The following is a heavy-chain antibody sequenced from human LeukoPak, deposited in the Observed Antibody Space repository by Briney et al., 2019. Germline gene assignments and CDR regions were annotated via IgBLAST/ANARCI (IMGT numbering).Heavy chain of an antibody. V-gene: IGHV1-2*06. CDR2: INPNSGGT. CDR1: GYTFTGYY. CDR3: ARSSQRGYYFDY. Sequence: ASVKVSCKASGYTFTGYYMHWVRQAPGQGLEWMGRINPNSGGTNYAQKFQGRVTMTRDTSISTACMELSRLRSDDTAVYYCARSSQRGYYFDYWGQGTLVTVSS. J-gene: IGHJ4*02.